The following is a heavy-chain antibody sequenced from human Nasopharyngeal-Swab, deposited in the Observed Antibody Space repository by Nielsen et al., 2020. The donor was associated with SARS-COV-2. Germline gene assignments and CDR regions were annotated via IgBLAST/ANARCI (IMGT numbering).Heavy chain of an antibody. J-gene: IGHJ6*03. CDR3: AKVHVPAAISCYMDV. Sequence: GGSLRLSCAASGFTFSSYGMHWVRQAPGKGLEWVAVISYDGSNKYYADSVKGRFTISRDNSMNTLYLQMNSLRAEDTAVYYCAKVHVPAAISCYMDVWGKGTTVTVSS. CDR1: GFTFSSYG. V-gene: IGHV3-30*18. CDR2: ISYDGSNK. D-gene: IGHD2-2*01.